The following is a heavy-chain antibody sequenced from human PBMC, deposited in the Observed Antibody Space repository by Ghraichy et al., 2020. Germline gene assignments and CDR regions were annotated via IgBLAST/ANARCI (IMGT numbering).Heavy chain of an antibody. Sequence: GESLNISCTVSGFTFSDYAMAWVRQAPGKGLDWVSAITNTGVYTYYSDSVRGRFTISRDNSKSTLYLEMNRLRPEDTALYYCAGGFHSVHWGQGTLVTVSS. V-gene: IGHV3-23*01. CDR3: AGGFHSVH. CDR1: GFTFSDYA. J-gene: IGHJ4*02. CDR2: ITNTGVYT. D-gene: IGHD3-10*01.